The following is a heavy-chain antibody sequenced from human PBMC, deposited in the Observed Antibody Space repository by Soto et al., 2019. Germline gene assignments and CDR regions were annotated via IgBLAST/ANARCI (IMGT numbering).Heavy chain of an antibody. CDR1: GDSVSGCSYY. CDR3: ARAPPSSWFPFFDY. CDR2: IYYSGST. J-gene: IGHJ4*02. Sequence: LSXTCTVSGDSVSGCSYYWSWIRQPPGKGLEWIGYIYYSGSTNYNPSLKSRVTISVDTSKNQFSLKLSSVTAADTAVYYCARAPPSSWFPFFDYWGQGALVTVSS. V-gene: IGHV4-61*01. D-gene: IGHD6-13*01.